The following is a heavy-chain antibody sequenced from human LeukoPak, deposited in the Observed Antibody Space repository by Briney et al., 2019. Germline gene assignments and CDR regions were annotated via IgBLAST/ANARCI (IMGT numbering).Heavy chain of an antibody. CDR3: ARVGIVGAASLYYFDY. CDR1: GFTFSSYS. J-gene: IGHJ4*02. V-gene: IGHV3-21*01. CDR2: ISSSSSYI. D-gene: IGHD1-26*01. Sequence: GGSLRLSCAASGFTFSSYSMNWVRQAPGKGLEWVSSISSSSSYIYYADSVKGRFTISRDNAKNSLYLQMNSLRAEDTAVYYCARVGIVGAASLYYFDYWGQGTLVTVSS.